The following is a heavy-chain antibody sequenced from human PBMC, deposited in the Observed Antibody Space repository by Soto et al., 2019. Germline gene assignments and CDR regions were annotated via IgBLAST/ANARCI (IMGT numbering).Heavy chain of an antibody. J-gene: IGHJ4*02. CDR1: GFTFSTYS. V-gene: IGHV3-21*01. CDR2: ISSSSRYI. CDR3: ARDLNTGSHGPFDY. Sequence: EVQLVESGGGLVKPGGSLRLSCAASGFTFSTYSMNWVCQAPGKGLEWVSSISSSSRYIYHADSVKGRFTISRDNAKNSLYLQMNSLRAEDTAVYYCARDLNTGSHGPFDYWGQGTLVTVSS. D-gene: IGHD1-26*01.